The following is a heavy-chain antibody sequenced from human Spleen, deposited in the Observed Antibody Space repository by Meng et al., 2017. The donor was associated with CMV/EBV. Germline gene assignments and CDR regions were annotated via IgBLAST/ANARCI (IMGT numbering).Heavy chain of an antibody. CDR1: GGSISSSSYY. CDR3: AREDYSNYGWFDP. CDR2: IYYSGST. J-gene: IGHJ5*02. D-gene: IGHD4-11*01. V-gene: IGHV4-39*07. Sequence: SETLSLTCTVSGGSISSSSYYWGWIRQPPGKGLEWIGSIYYSGSTYYNPSLKSRVTISVDTSKNQFSLKLRSVTAADTAVYYCAREDYSNYGWFDPWGQGTLVTVSS.